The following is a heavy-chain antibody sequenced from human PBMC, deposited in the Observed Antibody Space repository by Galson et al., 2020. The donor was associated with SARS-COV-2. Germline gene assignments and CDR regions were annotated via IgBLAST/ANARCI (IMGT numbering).Heavy chain of an antibody. Sequence: GESLKISCAAPGFTFSSYGMHRVRKAPGQGLEWVAVIWYDGSNKYYADSVKGRFTIPRDNSKNTLYLQMNSLRAEDTAVYYCARDIGGYSSSATGWFVPWSQGTLVTVSS. CDR1: GFTFSSYG. CDR3: ARDIGGYSSSATGWFVP. J-gene: IGHJ5*02. V-gene: IGHV3-33*01. CDR2: IWYDGSNK. D-gene: IGHD6-6*01.